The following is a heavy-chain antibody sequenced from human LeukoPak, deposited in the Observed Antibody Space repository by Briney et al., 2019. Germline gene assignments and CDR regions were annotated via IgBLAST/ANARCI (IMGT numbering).Heavy chain of an antibody. CDR1: GGSISGYY. D-gene: IGHD1-14*01. CDR3: ARLHGNRNWFDP. J-gene: IGHJ5*02. V-gene: IGHV4-59*12. CDR2: VYDTGAT. Sequence: SEALSLTCTVSGGSISGYYWSWIRQPPGKRLEWIGYVYDTGATNYNPSLKSRVTMSVDTSKNQFSLKLSSVTAADTAVYYCARLHGNRNWFDPWGQGTLVTVSS.